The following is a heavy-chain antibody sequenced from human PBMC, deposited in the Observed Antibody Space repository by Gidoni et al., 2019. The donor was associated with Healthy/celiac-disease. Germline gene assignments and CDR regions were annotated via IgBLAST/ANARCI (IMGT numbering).Heavy chain of an antibody. Sequence: QVQLQQSGPGLVKPSQTLSLTCSISGDSVPSNTAPCTWIRQSPSRGLEWLGRTYYRSKWYNDYAVSVKSRITINPDTSKNQFSLQLNSVTPEDTAVYYCASEIAVAGLRNYYYYGMDVWGQGTTVTVSS. CDR3: ASEIAVAGLRNYYYYGMDV. CDR1: GDSVPSNTAP. V-gene: IGHV6-1*01. J-gene: IGHJ6*02. D-gene: IGHD6-19*01. CDR2: TYYRSKWYN.